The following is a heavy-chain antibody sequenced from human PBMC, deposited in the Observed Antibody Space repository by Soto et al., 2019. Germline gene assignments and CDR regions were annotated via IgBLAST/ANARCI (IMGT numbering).Heavy chain of an antibody. V-gene: IGHV2-5*02. CDR1: GFSLTSRPMG. J-gene: IGHJ4*02. Sequence: QITLKESAPTRVKPTQTLTLTCTFSGFSLTSRPMGVGWIRQPPGKALGGLAFIYWDDDKRYRPSLRSRLTITKDTYENQLVLTMSNMDAVDTDTYCCAHRLSGYNWNGGYFDYLGQGALVTVPS. CDR2: IYWDDDK. CDR3: AHRLSGYNWNGGYFDY. D-gene: IGHD1-1*01.